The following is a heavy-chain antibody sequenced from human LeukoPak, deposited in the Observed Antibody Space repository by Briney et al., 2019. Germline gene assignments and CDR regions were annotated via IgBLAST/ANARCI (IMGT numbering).Heavy chain of an antibody. D-gene: IGHD5-24*01. CDR1: GYTFTTYN. V-gene: IGHV1-8*01. CDR3: ANTRDGYNWDY. CDR2: MNPNSGNT. Sequence: VSVKVSCKASGYTFTTYNINRVRQATGQGLEWMGWMNPNSGNTGYAQKFQGRVTMTRNTSIGTVYMELSSLSSEDTAVYYCANTRDGYNWDYWGQGTLVTVSS. J-gene: IGHJ4*02.